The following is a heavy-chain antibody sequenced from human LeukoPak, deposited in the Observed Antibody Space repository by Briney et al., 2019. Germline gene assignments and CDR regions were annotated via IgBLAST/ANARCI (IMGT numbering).Heavy chain of an antibody. CDR3: ANVEIVVVYEYVQH. J-gene: IGHJ1*01. Sequence: GGSLRLSCVPSAFTYSSFAMTWVRQAPGKGLEWVSSISGSGGTTYYADSIKGRFTISRDNSKNTLYLQMNSLRAEDKAVYFCANVEIVVVYEYVQHCGQGTLVTVSS. D-gene: IGHD3-22*01. V-gene: IGHV3-23*01. CDR2: ISGSGGTT. CDR1: AFTYSSFA.